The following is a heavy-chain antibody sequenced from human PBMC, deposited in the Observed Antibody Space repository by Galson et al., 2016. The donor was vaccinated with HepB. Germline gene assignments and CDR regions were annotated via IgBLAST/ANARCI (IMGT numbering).Heavy chain of an antibody. D-gene: IGHD2-2*01. V-gene: IGHV4-59*11. CDR2: VHYTGAT. J-gene: IGHJ3*01. Sequence: SETLSLTCTVSGGSIGGHFWTWIRQPPGKGLEWVGYVHYTGATDHNPSLKSRVTTSLDMSKNQLSLKLTSVTTADTAVYYCSRISCNSLSCKRRNTLYTWGQGTMVAVSS. CDR1: GGSIGGHF. CDR3: SRISCNSLSCKRRNTLYT.